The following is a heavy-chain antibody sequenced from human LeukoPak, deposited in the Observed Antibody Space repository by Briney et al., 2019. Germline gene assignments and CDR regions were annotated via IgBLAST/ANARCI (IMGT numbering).Heavy chain of an antibody. CDR1: GYTFTGYY. CDR2: INAGNGNT. Sequence: ASVKVSCKASGYTFTGYYIHWVRQAPGQRLEWMGWINAGNGNTKYSQKFQGRVTITRDTSASTAYMELSSLRSEDTAVYYCARHCSSTSCYTSWGQGTLVTVSS. D-gene: IGHD2-2*02. CDR3: ARHCSSTSCYTS. J-gene: IGHJ5*02. V-gene: IGHV1-3*01.